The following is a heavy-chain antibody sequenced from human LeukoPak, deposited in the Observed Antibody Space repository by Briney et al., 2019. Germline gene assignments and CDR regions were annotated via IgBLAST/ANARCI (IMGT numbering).Heavy chain of an antibody. V-gene: IGHV1-46*01. CDR2: INPSGGST. CDR3: ARGITMVRGVIITPDGMDV. Sequence: ASVKVSCKASGYTFTSYYMHWVRQAPGQGLEWMGIINPSGGSTSYAQKFQGRVTMTRDTSTSTVYMELSSLRSEDTAVYYCARGITMVRGVIITPDGMDVWGQGTTVTVSS. J-gene: IGHJ6*02. D-gene: IGHD3-10*01. CDR1: GYTFTSYY.